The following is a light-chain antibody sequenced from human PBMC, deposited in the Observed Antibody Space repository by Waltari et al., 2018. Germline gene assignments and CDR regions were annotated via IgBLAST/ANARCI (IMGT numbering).Light chain of an antibody. Sequence: QSALTQPASVSGSPGPAIPISCTGTSTNVGGYYLVPWYRQAPGKAPELMIFGVSERPSGISNRLSGSKSGNTATLTISGLQAEDEADYYCLSYSGRSDYVFGTGTRV. V-gene: IGLV2-23*02. CDR1: STNVGGYYL. CDR2: GVS. J-gene: IGLJ1*01. CDR3: LSYSGRSDYV.